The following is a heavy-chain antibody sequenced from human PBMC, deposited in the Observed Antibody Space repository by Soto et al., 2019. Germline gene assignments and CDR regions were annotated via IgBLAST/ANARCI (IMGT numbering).Heavy chain of an antibody. CDR3: ARGHYYYGMDV. Sequence: TLSLTCTVSNGSVSSGTYPWSWVRQPPGKGLEWIGYIYYSGTTYYTPSLKSRLTMSMDRANDHFSLNLTSVTAADTAVYFCARGHYYYGMDVWGQGITVTV. V-gene: IGHV4-30-2*01. J-gene: IGHJ6*02. CDR1: NGSVSSGTYP. CDR2: IYYSGTT.